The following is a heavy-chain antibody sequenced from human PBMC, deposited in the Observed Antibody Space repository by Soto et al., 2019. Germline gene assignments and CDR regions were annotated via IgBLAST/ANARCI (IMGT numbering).Heavy chain of an antibody. J-gene: IGHJ6*02. CDR2: INSDGSST. D-gene: IGHD5-18*01. V-gene: IGHV3-74*01. CDR3: ARDGRKELWVEGRNAMDA. CDR1: GFTFRSYW. Sequence: GGSLRLSCAASGFTFRSYWMQWVRQAPGKGLVWVSWINSDGSSTSYADSVKGRFTISRDNAKNTLYLQMNSLRAEDTAMYYCARDGRKELWVEGRNAMDAWGQGTTVTVSS.